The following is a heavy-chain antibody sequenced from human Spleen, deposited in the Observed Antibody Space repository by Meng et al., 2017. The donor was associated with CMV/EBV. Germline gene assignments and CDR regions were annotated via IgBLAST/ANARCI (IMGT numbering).Heavy chain of an antibody. D-gene: IGHD6-6*01. Sequence: GESLKISCAASGFTFSSHAMSWVRQAPGKGLEWVSNIYIGGTSTFYADSVKGRFTISRDNSKNTLYLQMNSLGAEDTAVYYCAKARSSGGHYYYYDMDVWGQGNAGHRLF. V-gene: IGHV3-23*03. CDR3: AKARSSGGHYYYYDMDV. J-gene: IGHJ6*02. CDR1: GFTFSSHA. CDR2: IYIGGTST.